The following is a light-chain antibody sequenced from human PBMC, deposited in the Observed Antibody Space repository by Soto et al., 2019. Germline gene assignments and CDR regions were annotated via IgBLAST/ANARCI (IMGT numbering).Light chain of an antibody. CDR3: QQSYSSPWT. CDR1: QTITNY. Sequence: DIQMTQSPSSLSASVGDRVTITCRASQTITNYLQWYQQKPGKAPKLLIYAASTLLSGGPSRFTGGGSGAEFTLTIDSLQPEDFATCFCQQSYSSPWTFGQGTKVEI. J-gene: IGKJ1*01. CDR2: AAS. V-gene: IGKV1-39*01.